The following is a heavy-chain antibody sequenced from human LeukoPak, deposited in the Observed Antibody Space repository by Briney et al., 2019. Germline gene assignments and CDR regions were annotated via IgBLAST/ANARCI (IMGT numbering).Heavy chain of an antibody. J-gene: IGHJ4*02. D-gene: IGHD5-18*01. CDR2: INAGNGNT. CDR1: GYTFTSYA. Sequence: ASVNVSCKASGYTFTSYAMHWVRQAPGQRLEWMGWINAGNGNTKYSQKFQGRVTITRDTSASTAYMELSSLRSEDTAVYYCARERIQLWYQDYWGQGTLVTVSS. V-gene: IGHV1-3*01. CDR3: ARERIQLWYQDY.